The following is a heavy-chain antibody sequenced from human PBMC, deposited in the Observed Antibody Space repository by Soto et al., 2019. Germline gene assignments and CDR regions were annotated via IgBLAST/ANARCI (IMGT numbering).Heavy chain of an antibody. CDR2: ISYDGSNK. J-gene: IGHJ4*02. CDR1: GFTFSSQA. V-gene: IGHV3-30-3*01. Sequence: GWSLRLSCAASGFTFSSQALHWVRQAPGKGLEWVAIISYDGSNKYYAEAVKGRFTISRDNSKNTLYLEMNSLRAEDKAVYYCARVEESDYWGQGTLVTVSS. CDR3: ARVEESDY.